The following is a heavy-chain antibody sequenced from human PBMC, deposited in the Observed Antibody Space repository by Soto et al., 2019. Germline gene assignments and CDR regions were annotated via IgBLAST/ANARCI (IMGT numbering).Heavy chain of an antibody. V-gene: IGHV3-74*01. CDR2: INSDGSIT. D-gene: IGHD2-21*01. CDR3: ARRDQIAYYYGMDV. Sequence: EVQLAESGGGLVQPGGSLRLSCAASAFTFSSYWMNWVRQAPGKGPVWVSRINSDGSITGYADSVKGRFTISRDNAKNTLYLQMNSLSAEDTAVYYCARRDQIAYYYGMDVWGQGTTVTVSS. CDR1: AFTFSSYW. J-gene: IGHJ6*02.